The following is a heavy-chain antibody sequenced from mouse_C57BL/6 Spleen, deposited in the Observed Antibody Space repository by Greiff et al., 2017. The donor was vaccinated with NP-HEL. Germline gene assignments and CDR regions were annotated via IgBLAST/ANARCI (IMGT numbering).Heavy chain of an antibody. D-gene: IGHD2-1*01. CDR2: IYPGDGDT. Sequence: VQRVESGAELVKPGASVKISCKASGYAFSSYWMNWVKQRPGKGLEWIGQIYPGDGDTNYNGKFKGKATLTADKSSSTAYMQLSSLTSEDSAVYFCARDGNYEDWYFDVWGTGTTVTVSS. J-gene: IGHJ1*03. V-gene: IGHV1-80*01. CDR1: GYAFSSYW. CDR3: ARDGNYEDWYFDV.